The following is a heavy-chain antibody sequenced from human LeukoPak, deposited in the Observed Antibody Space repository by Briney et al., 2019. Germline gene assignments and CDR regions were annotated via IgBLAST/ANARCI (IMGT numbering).Heavy chain of an antibody. V-gene: IGHV4-61*03. CDR1: GGSVSSGSYY. CDR2: IYYTGNT. CDR3: ARYYLGYCSSTSCLTPSDAFDI. Sequence: SETLSLTCTVSGGSVSSGSYYWSWVRQPPGKGLEWIGYIYYTGNTNYNPSLKSRVTISVDTSKNHFSLKLKSVTAADTAVYYCARYYLGYCSSTSCLTPSDAFDIWGQGTMVTVSS. J-gene: IGHJ3*02. D-gene: IGHD2-2*01.